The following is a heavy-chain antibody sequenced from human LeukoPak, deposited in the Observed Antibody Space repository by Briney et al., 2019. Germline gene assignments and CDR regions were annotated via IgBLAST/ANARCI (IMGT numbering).Heavy chain of an antibody. CDR2: IYYSGST. CDR3: ARGGAIFGERSFDH. Sequence: PSETLSLTCTVSGGSISSHYWSWIRQPPGKGLEWIGYIYYSGSTNYNPSLKSRVTISVDTSKNQFSLKLSSVTAADTAVYYCARGGAIFGERSFDHWGQGTLVTVSS. D-gene: IGHD3-3*01. J-gene: IGHJ4*02. V-gene: IGHV4-59*11. CDR1: GGSISSHY.